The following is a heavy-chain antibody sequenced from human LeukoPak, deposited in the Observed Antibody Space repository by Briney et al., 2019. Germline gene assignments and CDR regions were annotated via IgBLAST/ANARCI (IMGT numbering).Heavy chain of an antibody. CDR3: ARDRWELLRALYYYGMDV. CDR1: GDSVSSNSAA. J-gene: IGHJ6*02. D-gene: IGHD1-26*01. Sequence: SQTLSLTCAISGDSVSSNSAAWNWIRQSPSRGLEWLGRTYYRSKWYNDYAVSVKSRITINPDTSKNQFSLQLNSVTPEDTAVYYCARDRWELLRALYYYGMDVWGQGTLVTVSS. CDR2: TYYRSKWYN. V-gene: IGHV6-1*01.